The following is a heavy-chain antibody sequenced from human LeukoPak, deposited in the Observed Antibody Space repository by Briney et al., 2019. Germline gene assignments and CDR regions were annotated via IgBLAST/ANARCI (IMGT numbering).Heavy chain of an antibody. V-gene: IGHV4-39*07. CDR2: IYYSGST. D-gene: IGHD3-22*01. CDR1: GGSISSSSYY. CDR3: AREGTYYYDSSGYFEFDP. Sequence: SETLSLTCTVSGGSISSSSYYWGWIRQPPGKGLEWIGSIYYSGSTYYNPSLKSRVTIPVDTSKNQFSLKLSSVTAADTAVYYCAREGTYYYDSSGYFEFDPWGQGTLVTVSS. J-gene: IGHJ5*02.